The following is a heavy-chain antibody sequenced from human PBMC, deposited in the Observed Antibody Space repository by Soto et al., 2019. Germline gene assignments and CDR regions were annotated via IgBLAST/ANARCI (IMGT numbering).Heavy chain of an antibody. V-gene: IGHV3-30-3*01. J-gene: IGHJ5*02. CDR3: ARSLIAAASNWFDP. CDR2: ISYDGSNK. CDR1: GFTFSSYP. D-gene: IGHD6-13*01. Sequence: GGSLRLSCAASGFTFSSYPMHWVRQAPGKGLEWVAVISYDGSNKYYADSVKGRFTISRDNSKNTLYLQMNSLRAEDTAVYYCARSLIAAASNWFDPWGQGTLVTSPQ.